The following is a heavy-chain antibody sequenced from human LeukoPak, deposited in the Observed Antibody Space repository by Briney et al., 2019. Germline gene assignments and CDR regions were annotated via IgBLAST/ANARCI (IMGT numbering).Heavy chain of an antibody. CDR3: ASSLAVAGRFDLGY. CDR1: GGSFSGYY. D-gene: IGHD6-19*01. Sequence: SETLSLTCAVYGGSFSGYYWSWIRQSPGKGLEWIGYIYYSGSTNYNPSLKSRVTISVDTSKNQFSLKLSSVTAADTAVYYCASSLAVAGRFDLGYWGQGTLVTVSS. V-gene: IGHV4-59*01. CDR2: IYYSGST. J-gene: IGHJ4*02.